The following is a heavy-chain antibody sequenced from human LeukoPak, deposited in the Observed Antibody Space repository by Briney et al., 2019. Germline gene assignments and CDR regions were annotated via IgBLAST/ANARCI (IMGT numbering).Heavy chain of an antibody. V-gene: IGHV4-61*01. CDR1: GGSVSSGSYY. Sequence: SVTLSLTCTVSGGSVSSGSYYWSWIRQPPGKGLEWIGYIYCSGSTNYNPSLKSRVTISVDTSKSQFSLKLSSVTAADTAVYYCARDDASSSSFDYWGQGTLVTVSS. D-gene: IGHD6-6*01. CDR3: ARDDASSSSFDY. J-gene: IGHJ4*02. CDR2: IYCSGST.